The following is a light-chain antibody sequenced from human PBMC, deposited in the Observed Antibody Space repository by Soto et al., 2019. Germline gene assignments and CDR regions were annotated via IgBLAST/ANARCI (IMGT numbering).Light chain of an antibody. V-gene: IGKV1-5*01. J-gene: IGKJ1*01. CDR2: EAS. CDR3: QQFNSKVLT. Sequence: DIQMTQSPSTLSASVGDTVTITCRASQSVSRWLNWYQQKPGKAPRRLIYEASNLESGVPMRFSGSGSGTEFVLTITSLQPADSATYYCQQFNSKVLTFGQGTRVEI. CDR1: QSVSRW.